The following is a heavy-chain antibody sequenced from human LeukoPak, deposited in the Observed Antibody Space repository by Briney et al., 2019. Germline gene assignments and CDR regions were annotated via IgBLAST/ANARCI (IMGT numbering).Heavy chain of an antibody. Sequence: KPSGTLSLTCAVSGGSISSSNWWSWIRQPPGKGLEWIGSIYYSGSTYYNPSLKSRVTISVDTSKNQFSLKLSSVTAADTAVYYCARDFGLSYYYDSSGYRGEQSDAFDIWGQGTMVTVSS. CDR3: ARDFGLSYYYDSSGYRGEQSDAFDI. D-gene: IGHD3-22*01. V-gene: IGHV4-4*02. J-gene: IGHJ3*02. CDR1: GGSISSSNW. CDR2: IYYSGST.